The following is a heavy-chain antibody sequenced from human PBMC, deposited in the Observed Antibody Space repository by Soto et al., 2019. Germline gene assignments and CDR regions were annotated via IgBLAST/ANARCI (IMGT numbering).Heavy chain of an antibody. CDR1: GCTFSSYA. J-gene: IGHJ4*02. CDR2: IIPIFGTA. Sequence: SVKVSCKASGCTFSSYAISWVRQAPGQGLEWMGGIIPIFGTANYAQKFQGRVTITADESTSTAYMELSSLRSEDTAVYYCARDLRIAARPDDDYWGQGTLVTVSS. D-gene: IGHD6-6*01. V-gene: IGHV1-69*13. CDR3: ARDLRIAARPDDDY.